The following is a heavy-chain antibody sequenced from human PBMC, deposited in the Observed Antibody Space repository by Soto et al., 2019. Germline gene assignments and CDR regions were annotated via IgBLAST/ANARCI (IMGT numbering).Heavy chain of an antibody. Sequence: GGSLRLSCAASGFTFSNAWMNWVRQAPGKGLEWVGRIKSKTDGGTTDYAAPVKGRFTISRDDSKNTLYLQMNSLKTEDTAVYYCTTDQGYSGYDYFWIGYWGQGTLVTVSS. CDR1: GFTFSNAW. V-gene: IGHV3-15*07. J-gene: IGHJ4*02. D-gene: IGHD5-12*01. CDR2: IKSKTDGGTT. CDR3: TTDQGYSGYDYFWIGY.